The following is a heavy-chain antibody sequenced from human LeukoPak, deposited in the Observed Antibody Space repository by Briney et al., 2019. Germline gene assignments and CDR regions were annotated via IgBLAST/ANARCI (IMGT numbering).Heavy chain of an antibody. D-gene: IGHD3-16*02. Sequence: PGGSLRLSCAAPGFTFSSYWMHWVRQAPGKGLVWVSRINSDRSSTSYADSVKGRFTTSRHNAKNTLYLQMNSLRAEDTAVYCCARDRSYLYYYYGMDVWGEGATVTVSS. J-gene: IGHJ6*04. CDR2: INSDRSST. V-gene: IGHV3-74*01. CDR3: ARDRSYLYYYYGMDV. CDR1: GFTFSSYW.